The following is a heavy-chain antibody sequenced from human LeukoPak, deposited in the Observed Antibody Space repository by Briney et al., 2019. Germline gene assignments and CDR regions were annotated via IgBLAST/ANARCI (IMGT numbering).Heavy chain of an antibody. Sequence: PGGSLRLSCTASGLTFGNYAMSWFRQAPGKGLEWVGFIRSKTYGGTTEYAASAKGRFTISRDDSKSIAYLQMNSLKTEDTAVYYCAKDLYDYGDDGGYFDYWGQGTLVTVSS. V-gene: IGHV3-49*03. CDR1: GLTFGNYA. D-gene: IGHD4-17*01. CDR2: IRSKTYGGTT. CDR3: AKDLYDYGDDGGYFDY. J-gene: IGHJ4*02.